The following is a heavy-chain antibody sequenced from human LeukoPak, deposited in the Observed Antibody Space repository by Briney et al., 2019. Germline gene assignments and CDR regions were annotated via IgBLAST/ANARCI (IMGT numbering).Heavy chain of an antibody. CDR1: GFTFSSYA. CDR3: AKDLSRGRWLQFTLDY. Sequence: GGCLRLSCAASGFTFSSYAMGWVRQAPGKGLEWVSAISGNGGSTYYAESGKGRFTISRDNSKNTLYLQMNSLRAEDTAVYYCAKDLSRGRWLQFTLDYWGQGTLVTVSS. J-gene: IGHJ4*02. D-gene: IGHD5-24*01. CDR2: ISGNGGST. V-gene: IGHV3-23*01.